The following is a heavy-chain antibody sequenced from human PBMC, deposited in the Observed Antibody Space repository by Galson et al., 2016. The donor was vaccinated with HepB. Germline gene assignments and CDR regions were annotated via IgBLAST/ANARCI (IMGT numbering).Heavy chain of an antibody. CDR3: TRDGALPGGWVWIDP. Sequence: LSCAASGFTISAYWMSWVRQAPGKGLEWVASISSSSATIYYVDSVKGRFAVSRDNAKNSVYLQMNSLRVEDTAVYYCTRDGALPGGWVWIDPWGQGTLVIVSS. D-gene: IGHD6-19*01. V-gene: IGHV3-48*04. J-gene: IGHJ5*02. CDR1: GFTISAYW. CDR2: ISSSSATI.